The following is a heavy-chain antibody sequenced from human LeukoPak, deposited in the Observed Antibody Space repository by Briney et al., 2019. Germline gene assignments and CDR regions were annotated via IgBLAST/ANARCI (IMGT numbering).Heavy chain of an antibody. CDR1: GYTSTSYD. CDR3: ARTVGSNYRWFDP. D-gene: IGHD1-26*01. Sequence: ASVKVSRKASGYTSTSYDIIWVRQASGQGLEWMGWMHPNSGTTGYAQQFQGRVTMTRDTSISTAYMELSSLRSDDTAVYYCARTVGSNYRWFDPWGQGTLVTVSS. V-gene: IGHV1-8*01. J-gene: IGHJ5*02. CDR2: MHPNSGTT.